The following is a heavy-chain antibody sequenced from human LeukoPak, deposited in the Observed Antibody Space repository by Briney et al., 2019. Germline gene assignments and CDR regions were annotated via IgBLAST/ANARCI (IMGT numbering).Heavy chain of an antibody. J-gene: IGHJ4*02. CDR2: ISSGSSFI. D-gene: IGHD5-18*01. CDR3: ARVLRGDPAMVDY. Sequence: GGSARLSCAASGFTFSSYTMNWVRQAPGKGLEWVSSISSGSSFIYYADSVRGRFTISRDNAKNSLFLQMNSLRAEDTAVYYCARVLRGDPAMVDYWGQGTLATVSS. V-gene: IGHV3-21*01. CDR1: GFTFSSYT.